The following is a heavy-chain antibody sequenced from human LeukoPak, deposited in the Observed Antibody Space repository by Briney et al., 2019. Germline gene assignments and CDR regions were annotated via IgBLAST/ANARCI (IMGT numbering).Heavy chain of an antibody. D-gene: IGHD5-24*01. Sequence: GASVKVSCKASGGTFSSYAISWVRQAPGQGLEWMRRIIPILGIANYAQKFQGRVTITADKSTSTAYMELSSLRSEDTAVYYCARDNPEVATFDYWGQGTLVTVSS. CDR2: IIPILGIA. CDR3: ARDNPEVATFDY. J-gene: IGHJ4*02. V-gene: IGHV1-69*04. CDR1: GGTFSSYA.